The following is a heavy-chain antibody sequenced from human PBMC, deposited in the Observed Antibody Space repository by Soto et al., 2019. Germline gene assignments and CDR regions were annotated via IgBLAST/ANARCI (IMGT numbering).Heavy chain of an antibody. J-gene: IGHJ5*02. CDR2: IYATGTT. D-gene: IGHD1-1*01. CDR3: VRDGTKTLRDWFDH. V-gene: IGHV4-4*07. CDR1: GSSISGFY. Sequence: KPXDTLSLTCTVSGSSISGFYWSWIRKSAGKGLEWIGRIYATGTTDYNPSLKSRVMMSVDTSKKQFSLKLRSVTAADTAVYYCVRDGTKTLRDWFDHWGQGISVTVSS.